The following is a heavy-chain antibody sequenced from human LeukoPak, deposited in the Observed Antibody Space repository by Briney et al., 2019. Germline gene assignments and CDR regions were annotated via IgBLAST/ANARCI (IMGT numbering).Heavy chain of an antibody. CDR3: ARVSGDY. Sequence: GGSLRLSCAASGFTFRSYSMNWVRQVPGKGLEWVSSISSSNNYIYHADSVKGRFTISRDKAKNSLYMQIDYLIAEDTAVYYCARVSGDYWGQGTLVTVSS. V-gene: IGHV3-21*01. CDR2: ISSSNNYI. CDR1: GFTFRSYS. J-gene: IGHJ4*01.